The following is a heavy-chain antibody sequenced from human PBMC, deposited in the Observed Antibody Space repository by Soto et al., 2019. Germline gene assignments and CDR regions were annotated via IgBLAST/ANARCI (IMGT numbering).Heavy chain of an antibody. CDR1: GGSISSYY. V-gene: IGHV4-59*12. Sequence: SETLSLTCTVSGGSISSYYWSWIRQHPGKGLEWIGEIYHSGSTNYNPSLKSRVTISVDKSKNQFSLKLSSVTAADTAVYYCASQLVRGRPTKIDYWGQGTLVTVSS. D-gene: IGHD1-1*01. J-gene: IGHJ4*02. CDR3: ASQLVRGRPTKIDY. CDR2: IYHSGST.